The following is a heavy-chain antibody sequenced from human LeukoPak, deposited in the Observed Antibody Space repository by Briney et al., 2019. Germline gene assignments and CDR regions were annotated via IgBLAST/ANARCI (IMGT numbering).Heavy chain of an antibody. CDR1: GFTFSSYA. CDR2: ISYDGSNK. Sequence: GGSLRLSCAASGFTFSSYAMHWVRQAPGKGLEWVAVISYDGSNKYYADSVKGRFTISRDNSKNTPYLQMNTLRAEDTAVYYCARDGYQVPTTFGTFDPWGQGTLVTVSS. D-gene: IGHD3-3*01. V-gene: IGHV3-30-3*01. CDR3: ARDGYQVPTTFGTFDP. J-gene: IGHJ5*02.